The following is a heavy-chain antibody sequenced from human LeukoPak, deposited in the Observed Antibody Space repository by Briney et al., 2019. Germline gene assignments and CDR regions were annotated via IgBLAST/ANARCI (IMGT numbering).Heavy chain of an antibody. CDR3: ARASGSYPRPNGWFDP. CDR1: GGSISSYY. Sequence: SETLSLTCTVSGGSISSYYWSWIRQPPGKGLEWTGYIYYSGSTNYNPSLKSRVTISVDTSKNQFSLKLSSVTAADTAVYYCARASGSYPRPNGWFDPWGQGTLVTVSS. J-gene: IGHJ5*02. CDR2: IYYSGST. D-gene: IGHD1-26*01. V-gene: IGHV4-59*01.